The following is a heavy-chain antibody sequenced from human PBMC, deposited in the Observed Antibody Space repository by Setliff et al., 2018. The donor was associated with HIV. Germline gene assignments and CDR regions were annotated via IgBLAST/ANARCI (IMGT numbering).Heavy chain of an antibody. CDR2: INPYSGNT. CDR1: GYTFTSYD. J-gene: IGHJ4*02. D-gene: IGHD4-17*01. CDR3: ARTDYGGNSGGNYFDY. V-gene: IGHV1-8*01. Sequence: ASVKVSCKASGYTFTSYDINWVRQATGHGLEWMGWINPYSGNTGYAQKFQGRVTMTTDTATSTAYMEVRSLRSDDTAVYYCARTDYGGNSGGNYFDYWGQGSLVTVSS.